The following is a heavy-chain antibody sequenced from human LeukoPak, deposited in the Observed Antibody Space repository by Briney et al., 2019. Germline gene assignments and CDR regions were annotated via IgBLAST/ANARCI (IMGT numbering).Heavy chain of an antibody. Sequence: PSETLSLTCTVSGGSISSGDYYWSWIRQPPGQGLEWIGYIYYSESTNYNPSLKSRVTISVDTSKNQFFLKLSSVTAADTAVYYCARSSLAAPPDYWGQGTLVTVSS. CDR3: ARSSLAAPPDY. CDR1: GGSISSGDYY. J-gene: IGHJ4*02. D-gene: IGHD6-6*01. V-gene: IGHV4-61*08. CDR2: IYYSEST.